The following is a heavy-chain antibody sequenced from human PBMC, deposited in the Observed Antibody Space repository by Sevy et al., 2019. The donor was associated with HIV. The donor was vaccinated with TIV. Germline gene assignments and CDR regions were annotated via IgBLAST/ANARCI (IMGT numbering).Heavy chain of an antibody. CDR1: GFTFGNYA. D-gene: IGHD1-1*01. CDR3: TGWKGVQSRFDY. J-gene: IGHJ4*02. V-gene: IGHV3-49*04. CDR2: LKNKADGGKV. Sequence: GGSLRLSCTTSGFTFGNYAMNWVRQAPGKGLEWVAFLKNKADGGKVDNAASVKGRLSISRDDTKSIAYLQMNDLTTEDTGVYYCTGWKGVQSRFDYWGQGALVTVSS.